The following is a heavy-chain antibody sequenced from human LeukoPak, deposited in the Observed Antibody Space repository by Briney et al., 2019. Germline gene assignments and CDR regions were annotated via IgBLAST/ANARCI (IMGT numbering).Heavy chain of an antibody. V-gene: IGHV3-74*01. CDR1: GFTFSSYW. Sequence: GGSLRLSCAASGFTFSSYWMHWVRQAPGKGLVWVSRINSDGSSTSYADSVKGRFTISRDNAKNTLYLQMNSLGAEDTAVYYCAREKWFTNPLDYWGQGTLVTVSS. D-gene: IGHD3-22*01. CDR2: INSDGSST. CDR3: AREKWFTNPLDY. J-gene: IGHJ4*02.